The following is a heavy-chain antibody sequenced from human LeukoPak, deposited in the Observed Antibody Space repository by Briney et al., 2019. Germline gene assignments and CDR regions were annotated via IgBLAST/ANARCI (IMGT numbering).Heavy chain of an antibody. J-gene: IGHJ6*03. V-gene: IGHV3-23*01. Sequence: GGSLRLSCAASGFSFNIYAMCLVRQTPGKRLEWVAAISGSDPGTYHAESVKGRFTISRDNSKSTLYLQMTNLKTEDTAIYFCAKASRGSCMVSLCYYIDVWGKGTTVTVSS. CDR3: AKASRGSCMVSLCYYIDV. D-gene: IGHD3-10*01. CDR1: GFSFNIYA. CDR2: ISGSDPGT.